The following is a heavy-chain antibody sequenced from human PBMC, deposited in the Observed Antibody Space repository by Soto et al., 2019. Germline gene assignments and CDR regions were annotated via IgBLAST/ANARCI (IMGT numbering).Heavy chain of an antibody. Sequence: LSLTCAVSGTSFGTYYWSWIRQAPGKGLEWVSYISSSSSYTNYADSVKGRFTISRDNAKNSLYLQMNSLRAEDTAVYYCARAVAHRAFDIWGQGTMVSVSS. CDR2: ISSSSSYT. J-gene: IGHJ3*02. V-gene: IGHV3-11*05. CDR3: ARAVAHRAFDI. CDR1: GTSFGTYY.